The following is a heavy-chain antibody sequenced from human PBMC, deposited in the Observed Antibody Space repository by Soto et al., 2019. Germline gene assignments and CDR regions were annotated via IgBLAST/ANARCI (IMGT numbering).Heavy chain of an antibody. V-gene: IGHV4-39*01. D-gene: IGHD3-3*01. Sequence: QLQLQESGPGLVKPSETLSLTCTVSGGSISSSSYYWGWIRQPPGKGLEWIGSIYYSGSTYYNPSLKSRVTISVDTSKNQFSLKLSSVTAADTAVYYCARHLADYDFWSGYYPNFDYWGQGTLVTVSS. CDR1: GGSISSSSYY. CDR3: ARHLADYDFWSGYYPNFDY. J-gene: IGHJ4*02. CDR2: IYYSGST.